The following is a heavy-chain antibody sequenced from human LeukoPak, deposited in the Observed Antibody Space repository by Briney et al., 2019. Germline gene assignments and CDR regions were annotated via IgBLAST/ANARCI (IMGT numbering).Heavy chain of an antibody. CDR1: GFTFSRNA. V-gene: IGHV3-23*01. CDR3: AKVRCGDDCYSTHDAYDI. CDR2: ISASGTST. Sequence: GGSLRLSCAGSGFTFSRNALSWVRQAPGKGLEWVSGISASGTSTYYADSVQGRFTISRDNSKNTLYLQVNSLRAEDTAVYYCAKVRCGDDCYSTHDAYDIWGQGTMVTVSS. J-gene: IGHJ3*02. D-gene: IGHD2-21*02.